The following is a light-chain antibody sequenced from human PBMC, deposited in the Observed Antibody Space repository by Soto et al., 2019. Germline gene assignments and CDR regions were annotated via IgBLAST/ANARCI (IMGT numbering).Light chain of an antibody. J-gene: IGLJ3*02. CDR3: KSYDTSLSGSV. V-gene: IGLV1-40*01. Sequence: QSVLTQPPSVSGAPGQRVTISCTGSSSNIGSGYDVHWYKQLPGTAPKLLIYGDSTRPSGVPDRFSGSKSGTSASLAITGLQAEDEADYYCKSYDTSLSGSVFGGGTKVTVL. CDR1: SSNIGSGYD. CDR2: GDS.